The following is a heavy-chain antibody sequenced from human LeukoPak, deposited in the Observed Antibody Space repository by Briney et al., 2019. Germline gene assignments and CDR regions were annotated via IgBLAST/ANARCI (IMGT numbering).Heavy chain of an antibody. J-gene: IGHJ6*03. CDR3: ARGGGWYGSYYYYYMDV. CDR1: GGSFSGCY. V-gene: IGHV4-34*01. D-gene: IGHD6-19*01. CDR2: INHSGST. Sequence: SETLSLTCAVYGGSFSGCYWSWIRQPPGKGLEWVGEINHSGSTNYNPSLKRRVTISVDTSKNQFSLKLSSVTAADTAVYYCARGGGWYGSYYYYYMDVWGKGTTVTVSS.